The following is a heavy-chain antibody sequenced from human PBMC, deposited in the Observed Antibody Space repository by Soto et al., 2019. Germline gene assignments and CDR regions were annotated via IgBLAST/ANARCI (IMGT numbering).Heavy chain of an antibody. J-gene: IGHJ4*02. CDR1: GFPFSSYA. CDR3: AKEGSCESSVVKGY. Sequence: GGPLRLSCPASGFPFSSYAMSWVRQAPGKGREWVSDIIGSGGGTSNADSVKGRSTISTHTSTNTLYLQMNRLRAEDTAVYFFAKEGSCESSVVKGYRGQGTLVTVSS. V-gene: IGHV3-23*01. CDR2: IIGSGGGT. D-gene: IGHD3-22*01.